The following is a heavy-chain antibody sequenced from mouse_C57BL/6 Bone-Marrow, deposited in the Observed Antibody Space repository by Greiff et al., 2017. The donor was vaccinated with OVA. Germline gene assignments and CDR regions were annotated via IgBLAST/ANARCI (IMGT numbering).Heavy chain of an antibody. Sequence: VKLQESGPGLVQPSQSLSITCTVSGFSLTSYGVHWVRQSPGKGLEWLGVIWSGGSTDYNAAFISRRSISKDNSKSQVFFKMNSLQADDTAIYYCARNPFYWYFDVWGTGTTVTVSS. CDR1: GFSLTSYG. CDR2: IWSGGST. CDR3: ARNPFYWYFDV. V-gene: IGHV2-2*01. J-gene: IGHJ1*03.